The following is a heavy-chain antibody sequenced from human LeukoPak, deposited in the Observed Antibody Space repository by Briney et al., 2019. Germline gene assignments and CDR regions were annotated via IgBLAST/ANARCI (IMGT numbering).Heavy chain of an antibody. CDR1: GGSFSGYY. CDR3: ARRARGALRSAFDI. D-gene: IGHD3-10*01. J-gene: IGHJ3*02. Sequence: SETLSLTCAVYGGSFSGYYWGWIRQPPGKGLEWIGSIYYSGSTYYNPSLKSRVTISVDTSKNQFSLKLSSVTAADTAVYYCARRARGALRSAFDIWGQGTMVTVSS. CDR2: IYYSGST. V-gene: IGHV4-39*01.